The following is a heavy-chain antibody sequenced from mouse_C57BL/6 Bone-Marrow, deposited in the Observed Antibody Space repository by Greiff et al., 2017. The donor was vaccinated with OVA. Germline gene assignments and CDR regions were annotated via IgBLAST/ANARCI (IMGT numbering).Heavy chain of an antibody. V-gene: IGHV1-19*01. CDR3: ARPYDGYYEAWFAY. J-gene: IGHJ3*01. CDR1: GYTFTDYY. Sequence: VHVKQSGPVLVKPGASVKMSCKASGYTFTDYYMNWVKQSHGKSLEWIGVINPYNGGTSYNQKFKGKATLTVDKSSSTAYMELNSLTSEDSAVYYCARPYDGYYEAWFAYWGQGTLVTVSA. CDR2: INPYNGGT. D-gene: IGHD2-3*01.